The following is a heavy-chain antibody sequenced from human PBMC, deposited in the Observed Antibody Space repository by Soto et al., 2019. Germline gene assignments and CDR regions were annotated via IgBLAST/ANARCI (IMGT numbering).Heavy chain of an antibody. J-gene: IGHJ4*02. CDR2: INHSGST. V-gene: IGHV4-34*01. Sequence: SETLSLTCGVLGGSFSGYYWSWIRQPPGKGLEWIGEINHSGSTNYNPSLKSRVTISVDTSKNQFSLKLSSVTAADTAVYYCARARRLYCSSTSCPPPPGMAYWGQGTLVTVSS. D-gene: IGHD2-2*01. CDR3: ARARRLYCSSTSCPPPPGMAY. CDR1: GGSFSGYY.